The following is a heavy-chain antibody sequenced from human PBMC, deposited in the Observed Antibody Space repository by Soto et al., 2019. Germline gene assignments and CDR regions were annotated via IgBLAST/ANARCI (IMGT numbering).Heavy chain of an antibody. J-gene: IGHJ4*02. Sequence: EVQLVESGGGLVQPGGSLRLSCAASGFTFNSHTMNWVRQAPGKGLEWLSYISDSSASIYYADSVKDRFTVSRDNAKNSLYLQMNSLRAEDTAVYYCTRELGATGYWGQGTLVTVSS. CDR1: GFTFNSHT. D-gene: IGHD1-26*01. CDR3: TRELGATGY. CDR2: ISDSSASI. V-gene: IGHV3-48*04.